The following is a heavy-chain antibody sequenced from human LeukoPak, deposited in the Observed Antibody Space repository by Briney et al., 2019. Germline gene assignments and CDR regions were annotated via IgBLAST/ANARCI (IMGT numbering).Heavy chain of an antibody. CDR2: INAGTGQT. CDR1: GYTSSSYA. J-gene: IGHJ4*02. V-gene: IGHV1-3*01. Sequence: ASVKVSCKASGYTSSSYAIHWVRQAPGQRLEWMGWINAGTGQTKYSQKFQRRVTITRDTSASTAYMELSSLRSEDTAVYSCARAGVVEMATIGFDYWGLGTLVTVSS. CDR3: ARAGVVEMATIGFDY. D-gene: IGHD5-24*01.